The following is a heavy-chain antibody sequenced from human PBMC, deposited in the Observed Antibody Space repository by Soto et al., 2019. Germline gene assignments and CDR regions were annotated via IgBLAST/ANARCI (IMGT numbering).Heavy chain of an antibody. Sequence: ESQLVESGGGLVQPGRSLRLSCEASGFIFKNYAMVWVRQGPGKGLEWVSSISWNSGNLDYGDSVKGRFTISRDNAKNSLYLQMNSLRTEDTAWYFCAKAPVYGSGGWFDPWVQGTLVTVSS. CDR1: GFIFKNYA. CDR2: ISWNSGNL. CDR3: AKAPVYGSGGWFDP. V-gene: IGHV3-9*01. J-gene: IGHJ5*02. D-gene: IGHD3-10*01.